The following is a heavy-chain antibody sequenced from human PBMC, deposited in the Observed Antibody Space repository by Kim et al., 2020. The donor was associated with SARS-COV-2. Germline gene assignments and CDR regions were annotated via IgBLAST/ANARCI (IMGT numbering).Heavy chain of an antibody. V-gene: IGHV3-73*01. CDR1: GFTFSGSA. CDR2: IRSKANSYAT. J-gene: IGHJ4*02. D-gene: IGHD3-22*01. Sequence: GGSLRLFCAASGFTFSGSAMHWVRQASGKGLEWVGRIRSKANSYATAYAASVKGRFTISRDDSKNTAYLQMNSLKTEDTAVYYCARLVEYYDSSGCWGQGTLVTVSS. CDR3: ARLVEYYDSSGC.